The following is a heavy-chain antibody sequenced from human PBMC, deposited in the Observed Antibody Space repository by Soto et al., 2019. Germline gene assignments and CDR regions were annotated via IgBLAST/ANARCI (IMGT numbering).Heavy chain of an antibody. CDR2: INPNRGGT. CDR1: GYTFTGYY. D-gene: IGHD4-17*01. CDR3: AGLPDYWYGMEV. V-gene: IGHV1-2*02. J-gene: IGHJ6*02. Sequence: ASVKVSCKASGYTFTGYYMHWVRQAPGRGLEWMGWINPNRGGTNYAQKCQGRVTMTSDTSISTAYMGLSRLRSDDTAVYYCAGLPDYWYGMEVWGQGTTVTVSS.